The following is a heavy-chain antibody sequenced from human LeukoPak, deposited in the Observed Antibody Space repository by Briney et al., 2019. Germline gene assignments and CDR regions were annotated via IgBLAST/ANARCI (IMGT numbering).Heavy chain of an antibody. CDR2: IYYSGST. CDR1: GDSIGSSSYYY. J-gene: IGHJ4*02. V-gene: IGHV4-39*01. CDR3: ARGEGSTSPNFDY. Sequence: PSETLSLTCTVSGDSIGSSSYYYWGWIRQPPGKGLEWIGSIYYSGSTYYNPSLKSRVTISVDTSKNQFSLKLSSVTAADTAVYYCARGEGSTSPNFDYWGQGTLVTVSS. D-gene: IGHD2-2*01.